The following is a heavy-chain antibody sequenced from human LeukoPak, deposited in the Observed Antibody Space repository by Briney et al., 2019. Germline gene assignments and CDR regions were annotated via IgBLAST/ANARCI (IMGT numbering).Heavy chain of an antibody. CDR3: ARERTIVGATKGDY. CDR1: GYTFTGYY. D-gene: IGHD1-26*01. CDR2: INPNSGGT. J-gene: IGHJ4*02. Sequence: ASVKVSCKASGYTFTGYYMHWVRQAPGQGLEWMGWINPNSGGTNYAQKFQGRVTMTRDTSISTAYMELSRLRSDDTAVYYCARERTIVGATKGDYWGQGTLVTVSS. V-gene: IGHV1-2*02.